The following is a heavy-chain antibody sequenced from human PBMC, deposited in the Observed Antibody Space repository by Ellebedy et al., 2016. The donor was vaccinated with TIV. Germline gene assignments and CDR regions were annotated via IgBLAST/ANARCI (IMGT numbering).Heavy chain of an antibody. Sequence: ASVKVSCXASGYTFTNYGISWVRQAPGQGLEWMGWISAYSGKTNYAQKLQGRVTLTTDTSTSTAYMELRSLTSDDTAVYYCVRAEQGSGKCYFFWGQGTLVTVSS. CDR1: GYTFTNYG. D-gene: IGHD3-10*01. J-gene: IGHJ4*02. CDR3: VRAEQGSGKCYFF. V-gene: IGHV1-18*04. CDR2: ISAYSGKT.